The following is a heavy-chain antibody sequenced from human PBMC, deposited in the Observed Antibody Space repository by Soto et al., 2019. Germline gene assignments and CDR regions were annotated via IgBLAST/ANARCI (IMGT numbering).Heavy chain of an antibody. CDR2: IGGSGTGGRT. CDR3: ETSSGATDGSNYYYYGMGL. V-gene: IGHV3-23*01. Sequence: GGSLRLSCTASGLTFSTYAMSWVRQAPGKGLEWGSAIGGSGTGGRTYYADSVKGRFTIYRANSKNTVYLQLNSLRSDDTALYSSETSSGATDGSNYYYYGMGLCRQETTGAVSS. CDR1: GLTFSTYA. D-gene: IGHD3-16*01. J-gene: IGHJ6*02.